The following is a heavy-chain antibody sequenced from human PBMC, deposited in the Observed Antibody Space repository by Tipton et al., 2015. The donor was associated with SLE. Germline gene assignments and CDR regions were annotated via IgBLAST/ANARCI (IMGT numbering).Heavy chain of an antibody. CDR1: GGSLSSYH. Sequence: GLVKPSETLYLTCTVSGGSLSSYHSSWIRQPPGKGLEWVGYIYYSGNTYYSPSLKSRVTISVDTSKNQLSLKMRSVTAADTAVYYCASVQRCLRVPSYYYYMDVWGKGTTVTVSS. D-gene: IGHD2-2*01. CDR3: ASVQRCLRVPSYYYYMDV. J-gene: IGHJ6*03. V-gene: IGHV4-59*13. CDR2: IYYSGNT.